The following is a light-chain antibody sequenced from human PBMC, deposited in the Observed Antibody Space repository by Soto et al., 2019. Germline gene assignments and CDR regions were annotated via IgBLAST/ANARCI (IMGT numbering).Light chain of an antibody. V-gene: IGLV2-14*01. CDR3: SPYTTIHTRACV. CDR1: SGDIGSYNR. J-gene: IGLJ1*01. CDR2: AVT. Sequence: QSVLTQPASVSGSPGQSITISCTGTSGDIGSYNRVSLYQQHPGKAPKLIIYAVTDRPSGVSNRFSGSKSGKTASLTISGLKAEDEAEYYCSPYTTIHTRACVFGTRTKVTVL.